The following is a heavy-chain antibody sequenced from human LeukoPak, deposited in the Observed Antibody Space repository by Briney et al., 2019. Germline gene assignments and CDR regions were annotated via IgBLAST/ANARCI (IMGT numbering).Heavy chain of an antibody. V-gene: IGHV1-3*01. D-gene: IGHD3-22*01. J-gene: IGHJ4*02. Sequence: ASVKVSCKASGYTFTSYAVHWVRQAPGQRPERMGWIDASSGNTGCSQEFQGRVTITRDTSASTAYMELRSLRSDDTAVYYCARSPYYYDSSGYYDRVPNLYYFDYWGQGTLVTVSS. CDR2: IDASSGNT. CDR1: GYTFTSYA. CDR3: ARSPYYYDSSGYYDRVPNLYYFDY.